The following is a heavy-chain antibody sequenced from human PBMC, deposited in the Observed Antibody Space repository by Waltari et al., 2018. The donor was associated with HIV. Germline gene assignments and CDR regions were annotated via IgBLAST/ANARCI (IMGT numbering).Heavy chain of an antibody. CDR1: GGSFSAYY. CDR2: INQSGNI. CDR3: ARGSPTLQFYDDFSGYLDAFDV. V-gene: IGHV4-34*01. Sequence: QVQLQQWGAGLLKPSETLSLTCAVSGGSFSAYYWSWIRQPPGKGLEWIGEINQSGNIHHSPSLKSRLTISVDPSKNQFSLKMTSMTAADTAVYYCARGSPTLQFYDDFSGYLDAFDVWGHGTMVTVSS. J-gene: IGHJ3*01. D-gene: IGHD3-22*01.